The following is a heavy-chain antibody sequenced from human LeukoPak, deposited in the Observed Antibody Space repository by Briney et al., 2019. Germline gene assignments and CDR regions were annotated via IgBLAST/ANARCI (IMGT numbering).Heavy chain of an antibody. Sequence: GGSLRLSCAASGLTFSNYGMHWVRQAPGKGLEWVAVISYDGSNKYYADSVKGRFTISRDNSKNTLYLQMNSLRAEDTAVYYCAKGEHCSGGSCYSGPPGYWGQGTLVTVSS. CDR1: GLTFSNYG. CDR3: AKGEHCSGGSCYSGPPGY. V-gene: IGHV3-30*18. J-gene: IGHJ4*02. D-gene: IGHD2-15*01. CDR2: ISYDGSNK.